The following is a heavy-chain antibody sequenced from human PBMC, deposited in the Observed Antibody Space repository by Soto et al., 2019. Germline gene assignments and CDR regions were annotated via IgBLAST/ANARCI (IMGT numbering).Heavy chain of an antibody. D-gene: IGHD2-15*01. J-gene: IGHJ4*02. CDR1: GFTFSNNG. CDR3: ALDLCGGSSRFDY. CDR2: ISSDGLNK. V-gene: IGHV3-30*03. Sequence: QVQLVESGGGAVQPGRSLRLSCAASGFTFSNNGIHWVRQAPGKGLEWVAVISSDGLNKYYADSVKGRFTIARDNSKNTLFLPMNSLRVEDSAVYYCALDLCGGSSRFDYWGQGTLVTVSS.